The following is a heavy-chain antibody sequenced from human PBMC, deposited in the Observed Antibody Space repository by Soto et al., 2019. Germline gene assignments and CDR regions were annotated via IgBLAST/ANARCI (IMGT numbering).Heavy chain of an antibody. V-gene: IGHV3-23*01. D-gene: IGHD3-22*01. CDR1: GIIFSTFA. J-gene: IGHJ4*02. CDR2: ITGSGGST. CDR3: AREAIDYYESSRYFDY. Sequence: GGSLRLSCTASGIIFSTFAMSWVRQAPGKGLEWVSGITGSGGSTNYADSVKGRFTISRDNSKNTLYLQMNSLRAEDTAVYYCAREAIDYYESSRYFDYWGQGTLVTVSS.